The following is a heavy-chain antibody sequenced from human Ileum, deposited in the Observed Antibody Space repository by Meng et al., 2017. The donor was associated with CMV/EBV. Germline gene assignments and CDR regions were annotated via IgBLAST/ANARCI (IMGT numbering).Heavy chain of an antibody. V-gene: IGHV1-18*01. J-gene: IGHJ5*02. CDR2: ISAYNGNT. D-gene: IGHD1/OR15-1a*01. CDR3: ARGRITGKTGWFDP. Sequence: GESLKISCKASGYTFTSYGISWVRQAPGQGLEWIGWISAYNGNTNYAQTLKGRITMTTDTSTNTAYMELRSLRSDDTAVYYCARGRITGKTGWFDPWGQGTLVTVSS. CDR1: GYTFTSYG.